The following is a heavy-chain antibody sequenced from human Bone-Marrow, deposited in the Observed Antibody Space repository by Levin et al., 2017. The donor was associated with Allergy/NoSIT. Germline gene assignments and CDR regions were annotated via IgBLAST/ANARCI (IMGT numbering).Heavy chain of an antibody. CDR2: ISYHGLNL. V-gene: IGHV3-30*04. CDR1: GFTFNNYA. J-gene: IGHJ4*02. CDR3: ERDAIPELSLWSRPPWVDY. Sequence: PGGSLRLSCTGSGFTFNNYALHWVRQAPGKGLEWVAVISYHGLNLYYIDSVKGRFIISRDNSTNTVYLQMNSLRPGDTAVYYCERDAIPELSLWSRPPWVDYWGQGTLVTVSS. D-gene: IGHD3-16*02.